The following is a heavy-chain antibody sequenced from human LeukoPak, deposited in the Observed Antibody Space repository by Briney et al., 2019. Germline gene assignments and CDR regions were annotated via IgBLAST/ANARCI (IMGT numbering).Heavy chain of an antibody. CDR1: GFTFDDYA. Sequence: GRSLRLSCAASGFTFDDYAMHWVRQAPGKGLEWVSGISWNSGSIGYADSVKGRFTISRDNAKNSLYLQMNSLRAEDMALYYCAKSYRSGGSGPFDYWGQGTLVTVSS. D-gene: IGHD2-15*01. CDR3: AKSYRSGGSGPFDY. V-gene: IGHV3-9*03. CDR2: ISWNSGSI. J-gene: IGHJ4*02.